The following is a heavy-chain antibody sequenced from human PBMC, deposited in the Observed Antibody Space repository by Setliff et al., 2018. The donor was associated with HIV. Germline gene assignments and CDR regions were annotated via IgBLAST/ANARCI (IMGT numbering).Heavy chain of an antibody. CDR1: GYTFTGYY. CDR3: ARNHQPDSPLAEGCFQH. V-gene: IGHV1-2*04. Sequence: ASVKVSCKASGYTFTGYYMHWVRQAPGQGLEWMGWINPNTGGTNYAQKFQGWVTMTRDTSISTAYMEVSRLRPDDTAVYYCARNHQPDSPLAEGCFQHWGQGTLVTVSS. J-gene: IGHJ1*01. CDR2: INPNTGGT.